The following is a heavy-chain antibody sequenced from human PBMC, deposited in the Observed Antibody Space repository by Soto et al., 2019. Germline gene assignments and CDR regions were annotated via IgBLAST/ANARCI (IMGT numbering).Heavy chain of an antibody. J-gene: IGHJ6*02. CDR1: GFTFSSYS. CDR3: ARVEGCSSTSCYPPYYYYGMDV. V-gene: IGHV3-21*01. CDR2: ISSSSSYI. D-gene: IGHD2-2*01. Sequence: GGSLRLSCAASGFTFSSYSMNWVRQAPGKGLEWVSSISSSSSYIYYADSVKGRFTISRDNAKNSLYLQMNSLRAEDTAVYYCARVEGCSSTSCYPPYYYYGMDVWGQGTTVTVSS.